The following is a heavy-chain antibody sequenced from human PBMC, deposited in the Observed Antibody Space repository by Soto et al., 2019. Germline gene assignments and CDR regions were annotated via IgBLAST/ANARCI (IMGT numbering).Heavy chain of an antibody. Sequence: QVQVVQSGAEVKKPGSSVKVSCKVSGGIFTNNAISWVRQAPGQGLEWLGGVIPLFDTAYYALISRGRLRISADGGTTTAYMELSGLTSADTAVYFCATGGHNDGYNFYHGMDVWGQGTTVTVS. J-gene: IGHJ6*02. CDR1: GGIFTNNA. V-gene: IGHV1-69*01. D-gene: IGHD5-18*01. CDR3: ATGGHNDGYNFYHGMDV. CDR2: VIPLFDTA.